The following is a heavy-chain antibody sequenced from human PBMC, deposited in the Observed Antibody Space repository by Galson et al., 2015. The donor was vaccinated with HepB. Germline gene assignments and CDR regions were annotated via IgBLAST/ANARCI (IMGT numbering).Heavy chain of an antibody. CDR1: GFTFSDYA. CDR2: TTYDGYNQ. V-gene: IGHV3-30-3*01. D-gene: IGHD3-9*01. Sequence: SLRLSCAASGFTFSDYAMNWVRQAPGKGLEWLAVTTYDGYNQYYADSVKGRFTASRDNSKNTLFLQMSSLRAEDTAVYYCSRDRKELWLSGMDVWGQGTTVTVSS. CDR3: SRDRKELWLSGMDV. J-gene: IGHJ6*02.